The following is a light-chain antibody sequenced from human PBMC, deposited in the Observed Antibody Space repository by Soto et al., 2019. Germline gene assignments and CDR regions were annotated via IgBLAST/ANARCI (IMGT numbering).Light chain of an antibody. J-gene: IGKJ5*01. CDR3: RQRKSWPPIT. Sequence: FTKHPATLSLSKGQPLPLSYTASQNVDKFFVWCQQRPGHLPRRLIFDAANRAAGVPVSICGSGSGRVFTLTIGSLEPEEYAVYYCRQRKSWPPITFGQGTRLEIK. CDR2: DAA. CDR1: QNVDKF. V-gene: IGKV3-11*02.